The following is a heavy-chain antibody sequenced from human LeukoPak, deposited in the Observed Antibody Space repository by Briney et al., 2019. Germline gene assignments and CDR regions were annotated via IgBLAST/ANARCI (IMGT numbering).Heavy chain of an antibody. Sequence: PSETLSLTCTVSGGSISSHYWSWIRQPPGKGLEWIGYIYYRGSTNYNPSLKSRVTISVDTSKNQFSLKLSSVTAADTAVYYCARSIAARRGYYYYYMNVWGKGTTVTVSS. CDR3: ARSIAARRGYYYYYMNV. CDR1: GGSISSHY. D-gene: IGHD6-6*01. J-gene: IGHJ6*03. CDR2: IYYRGST. V-gene: IGHV4-59*11.